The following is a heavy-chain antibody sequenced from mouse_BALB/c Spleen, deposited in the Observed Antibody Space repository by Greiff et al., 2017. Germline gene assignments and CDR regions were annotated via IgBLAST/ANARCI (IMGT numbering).Heavy chain of an antibody. J-gene: IGHJ3*01. CDR3: ARGFITTATGVAY. CDR2: ISCYNGAT. D-gene: IGHD1-2*01. Sequence: LVKPGASVKISCKASGYSFTGYYMHWVKQSHGKSLEWIGYISCYNGATSYNQKFKGKATFTVDTSSSTAYMQFNSLTSEDSAVYYCARGFITTATGVAYWGQGTLVTVSA. CDR1: GYSFTGYY. V-gene: IGHV1S34*01.